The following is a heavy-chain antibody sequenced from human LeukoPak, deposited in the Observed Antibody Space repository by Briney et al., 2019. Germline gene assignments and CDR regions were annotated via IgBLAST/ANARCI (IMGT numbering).Heavy chain of an antibody. Sequence: GGSMRLSCTASGFTFGDYAMTWVRQAPGERREWVGIIRGKAYGGTAGYAASVKGRFTISRDDYKTIAYLQMNSLETEDTAVYYCSRARTGSGYKNYSDSWGQGTLVTVSS. J-gene: IGHJ4*02. CDR1: GFTFGDYA. D-gene: IGHD5-12*01. CDR2: IRGKAYGGTA. CDR3: SRARTGSGYKNYSDS. V-gene: IGHV3-49*04.